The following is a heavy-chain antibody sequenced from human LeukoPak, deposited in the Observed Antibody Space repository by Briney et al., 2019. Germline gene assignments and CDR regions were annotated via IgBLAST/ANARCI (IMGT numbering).Heavy chain of an antibody. V-gene: IGHV3-33*06. Sequence: GGSLRLPCAASGFTFSSYGMHWVRQAPGKGLEWVAVIWYDGSNKYYADSVKGRFTISRDNSKNTLYLQMNSLRAEDTAVYYCAKDRGYSGSYFFDYWGQGTLVTVSS. CDR3: AKDRGYSGSYFFDY. J-gene: IGHJ4*02. CDR1: GFTFSSYG. D-gene: IGHD1-26*01. CDR2: IWYDGSNK.